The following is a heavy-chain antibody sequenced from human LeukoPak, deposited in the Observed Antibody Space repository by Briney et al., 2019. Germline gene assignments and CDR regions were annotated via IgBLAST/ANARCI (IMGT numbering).Heavy chain of an antibody. D-gene: IGHD3-10*01. Sequence: GGSLRLSCAASGFTFSSYGMHWVRQAPGKGLEWVSSISSSSSYTYYADSVKGRFTISRDNAKNSLYLQMNSLRAEDTAVYYCARDLYGSGRTGAFDIWGQGTMVTVSS. J-gene: IGHJ3*02. CDR2: ISSSSSYT. CDR3: ARDLYGSGRTGAFDI. V-gene: IGHV3-21*01. CDR1: GFTFSSYG.